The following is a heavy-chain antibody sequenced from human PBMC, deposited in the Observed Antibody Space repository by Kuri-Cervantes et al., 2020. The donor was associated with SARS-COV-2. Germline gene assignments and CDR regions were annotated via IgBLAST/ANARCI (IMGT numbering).Heavy chain of an antibody. Sequence: SVKVSCKASGGTFSSYAISWVRQAPGQGLEWMGRIIPIFGTANYAQKFQGRVTITADESMSTAYMELRRLRSDDTAVYYCARDEGKGGHCLGHWGQGTLVTVSS. D-gene: IGHD2-21*01. V-gene: IGHV1-69*13. CDR3: ARDEGKGGHCLGH. CDR1: GGTFSSYA. J-gene: IGHJ4*02. CDR2: IIPIFGTA.